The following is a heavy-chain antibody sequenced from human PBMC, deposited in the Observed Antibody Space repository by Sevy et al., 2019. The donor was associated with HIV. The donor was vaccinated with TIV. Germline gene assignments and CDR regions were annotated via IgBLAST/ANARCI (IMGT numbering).Heavy chain of an antibody. J-gene: IGHJ4*02. CDR1: GGSISSGDYY. V-gene: IGHV4-30-4*01. CDR3: AREGDYDSSGY. Sequence: SETLSLTCTVSGGSISSGDYYWSWIRQPPGKGLEWIGYIDYSGITYYNPSLKSRVTISVDTSKNQFSLKLSSVTAADTAVYYCAREGDYDSSGYWGQGTLVTVSS. D-gene: IGHD3-22*01. CDR2: IDYSGIT.